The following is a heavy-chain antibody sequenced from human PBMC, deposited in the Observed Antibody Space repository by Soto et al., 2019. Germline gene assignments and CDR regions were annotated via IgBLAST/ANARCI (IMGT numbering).Heavy chain of an antibody. CDR3: TRRRRQSAIGAEYFYL. CDR1: GGTFNIYA. J-gene: IGHJ1*01. Sequence: GASVKVSCKASGGTFNIYAITWVRQAPGQGLEWMGGIVPILDTANSAPKFQGRVTITADKSTSTAYKDLSSLRSEDTAVDYLTRRRRQSAIGAEYFYLWGQGTPVTVSS. V-gene: IGHV1-69*10. D-gene: IGHD4-4*01. CDR2: IVPILDTA.